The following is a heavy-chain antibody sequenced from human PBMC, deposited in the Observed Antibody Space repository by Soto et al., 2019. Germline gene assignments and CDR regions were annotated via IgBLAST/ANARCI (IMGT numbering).Heavy chain of an antibody. J-gene: IGHJ4*02. D-gene: IGHD2-15*01. Sequence: SETLSLTCAVSSGSISSSNWWSWVRQPPGKGLEWIGEIYHSGSTNYNPSLKSRVTISVDKSKNQFSLKLSSVTAADTAVYYCARGRRYCSGGSCAHFDYWGQGTLVTVS. CDR3: ARGRRYCSGGSCAHFDY. V-gene: IGHV4-4*02. CDR1: SGSISSSNW. CDR2: IYHSGST.